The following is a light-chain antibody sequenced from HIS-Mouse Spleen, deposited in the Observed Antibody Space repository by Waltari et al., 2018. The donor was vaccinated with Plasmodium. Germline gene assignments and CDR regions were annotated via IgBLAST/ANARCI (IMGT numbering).Light chain of an antibody. CDR2: HKSDSDK. J-gene: IGLJ3*02. V-gene: IGLV5-45*03. CDR1: SGINVGTYR. Sequence: QAVLTQPSSLSASPGASASLTCTLRSGINVGTYRIYWYQQKPGSPPQYLLRHKSDSDKQQGSGVPRRFSGSKYASANAGIVLISGLQSEDEADYYCMIWHSSAWVFGGGTKLTVL. CDR3: MIWHSSAWV.